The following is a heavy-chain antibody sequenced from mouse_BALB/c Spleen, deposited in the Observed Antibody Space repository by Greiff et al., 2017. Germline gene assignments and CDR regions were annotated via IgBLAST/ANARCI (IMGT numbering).Heavy chain of an antibody. J-gene: IGHJ2*01. CDR1: GFTFSNYW. V-gene: IGHV6-6*02. D-gene: IGHD2-1*01. Sequence: EVKLQASGGGLVQPGGSMKLSCVASGFTFSNYWMNWVRQSPEKELEWVAEIRLKSNNYATHYAESVKGRFTISRDDSKSSVYLQMNNLRADDTGIYYCTRPRYGNIDYWGQGTTLTVSS. CDR3: TRPRYGNIDY. CDR2: IRLKSNNYAT.